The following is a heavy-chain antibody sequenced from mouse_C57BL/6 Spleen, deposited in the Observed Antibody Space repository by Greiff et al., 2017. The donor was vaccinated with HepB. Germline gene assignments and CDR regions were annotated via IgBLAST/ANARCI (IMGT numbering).Heavy chain of an antibody. D-gene: IGHD2-1*01. CDR2: INPGSGGT. V-gene: IGHV1-54*01. Sequence: QVQLQQSGAELVRPGTSVKVSCKASGYAFTNYLIEWVKQRPGQGLEWIGVINPGSGGTNYNEKFKGKATLTADKSSSTAYMQLSSLTSEDSAVYFCARYGNYWFAYWGQGTLVTVSA. J-gene: IGHJ3*01. CDR1: GYAFTNYL. CDR3: ARYGNYWFAY.